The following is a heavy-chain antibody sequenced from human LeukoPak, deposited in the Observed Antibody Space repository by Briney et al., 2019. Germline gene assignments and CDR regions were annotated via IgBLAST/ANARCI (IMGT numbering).Heavy chain of an antibody. Sequence: SETLSLTCTVYGGSFSGYYWGWIRQPPGKGLEWIGSIYYSGSTYYNPSLKSRVTISVDTSKNQFSLKLSSVTAADTAVYYCARPSLNYFHTGCFDLWGRGTLVTVSS. CDR3: ARPSLNYFHTGCFDL. CDR2: IYYSGST. J-gene: IGHJ2*01. CDR1: GGSFSGYY. D-gene: IGHD2-8*02. V-gene: IGHV4-39*01.